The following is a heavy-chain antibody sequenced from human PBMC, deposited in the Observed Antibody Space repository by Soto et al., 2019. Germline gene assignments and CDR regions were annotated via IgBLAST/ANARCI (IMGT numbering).Heavy chain of an antibody. J-gene: IGHJ6*02. Sequence: ASVKVSCKASGYTFTGYYMHWVRQAPGQGLEWMGWINPNSGGTNYAQKFQGRVTMTRDTSISTAYMELSRLRSDDMAVYYCARDKGQQQLYGMDVWGQGTTVTVSS. CDR3: ARDKGQQQLYGMDV. CDR2: INPNSGGT. V-gene: IGHV1-2*02. D-gene: IGHD6-13*01. CDR1: GYTFTGYY.